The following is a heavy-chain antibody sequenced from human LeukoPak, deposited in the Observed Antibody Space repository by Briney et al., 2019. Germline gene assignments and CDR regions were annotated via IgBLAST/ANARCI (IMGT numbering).Heavy chain of an antibody. V-gene: IGHV4-34*11. CDR1: GGSFSGYY. J-gene: IGHJ4*02. Sequence: SETLSLTCAVYGGSFSGYYWSWIRQPPGKGLEWIGYIDNTGSTNYNPSLKSRVTISVDTSKNQFSLNLRSVTAADTAVYFCARGRNSSWLLDYWGQGTLVTVSS. D-gene: IGHD6-13*01. CDR2: IDNTGST. CDR3: ARGRNSSWLLDY.